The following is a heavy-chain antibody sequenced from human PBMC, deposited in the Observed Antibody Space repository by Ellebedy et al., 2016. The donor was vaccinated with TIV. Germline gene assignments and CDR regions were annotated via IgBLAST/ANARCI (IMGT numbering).Heavy chain of an antibody. D-gene: IGHD5-12*01. CDR1: GASLRGYF. V-gene: IGHV4-34*01. CDR2: INHSGST. J-gene: IGHJ3*01. CDR3: ARADIVETPDAFDV. Sequence: SETLSLTCAVDGASLRGYFWSWIRQSPGPGKGLEWIGEINHSGSTSYNPSLKSRVTMSLDTSKKQFSLQLSSVTAADTAVYYCARADIVETPDAFDVWGQGTMVTVSS.